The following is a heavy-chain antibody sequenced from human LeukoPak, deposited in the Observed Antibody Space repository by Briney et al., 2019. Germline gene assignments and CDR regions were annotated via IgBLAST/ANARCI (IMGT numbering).Heavy chain of an antibody. CDR3: ARAPQDCTSTSCPLGY. Sequence: APVKVSCKASGYTFTSYGITWVRQAPGQGLEWVAWISAYSGNTNYAHQKLQGRVTLTTDTSTSTAYMELRSLRSDDTAIFYCARAPQDCTSTSCPLGYWGQGTLVTVSS. CDR2: ISAYSGNT. CDR1: GYTFTSYG. D-gene: IGHD2-2*01. V-gene: IGHV1-18*01. J-gene: IGHJ4*02.